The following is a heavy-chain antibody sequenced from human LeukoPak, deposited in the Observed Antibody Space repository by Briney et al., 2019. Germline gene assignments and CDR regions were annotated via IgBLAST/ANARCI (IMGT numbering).Heavy chain of an antibody. CDR2: ISGSGGGT. Sequence: GGSLRLSCAASGFTFSSYAMSWVRQAPEKGLEWVSTISGSGGGTYYADPVKGRFTISRDDPKNTLYLQMNSLRAEDTAVYYCAKDLGRYRNNYFDYWGQGTLVTVSS. CDR3: AKDLGRYRNNYFDY. D-gene: IGHD1-26*01. J-gene: IGHJ4*02. V-gene: IGHV3-23*01. CDR1: GFTFSSYA.